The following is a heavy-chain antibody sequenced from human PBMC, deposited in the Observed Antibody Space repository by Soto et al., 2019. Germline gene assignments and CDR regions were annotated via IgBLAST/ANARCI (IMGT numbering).Heavy chain of an antibody. D-gene: IGHD4-17*01. Sequence: QGQLVQSGAEVKKPGASVKVSCKASGYTFNKYSISWVRQAPGQGLEWMGWISASNGNTDFAQKFQDRVTMAIDTSTSTAYMELRGVRSDDTAVFYCTRGHGDFAGDFDYWGRGTLVTVSS. CDR1: GYTFNKYS. CDR3: TRGHGDFAGDFDY. CDR2: ISASNGNT. J-gene: IGHJ4*02. V-gene: IGHV1-18*04.